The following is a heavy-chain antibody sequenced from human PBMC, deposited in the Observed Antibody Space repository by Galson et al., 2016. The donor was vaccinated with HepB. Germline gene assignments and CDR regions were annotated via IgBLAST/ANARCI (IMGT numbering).Heavy chain of an antibody. D-gene: IGHD6-19*01. CDR2: ISGNNDQT. J-gene: IGHJ4*02. CDR3: AIAVAGNFDY. Sequence: SVKVSCKASGYTFTSYGITWLRRAPGQGLEWMGWISGNNDQTNYAQKLQGRVTMTTDTSTSTAYMELRSLRSDDTAVYYCAIAVAGNFDYWGQGTLVTVSS. V-gene: IGHV1-18*01. CDR1: GYTFTSYG.